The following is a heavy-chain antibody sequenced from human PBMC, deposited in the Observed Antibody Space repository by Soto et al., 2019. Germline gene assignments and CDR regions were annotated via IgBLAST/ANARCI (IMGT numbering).Heavy chain of an antibody. CDR1: GGSISSYY. Sequence: QVQLQESGPGLVKPSETLSLTCTVSGGSISSYYWSWIRQPLGKGLEWIGYIYYSGSTNYNPSLKRRVTISVDTSKNQFSLKRSSVTAADTAVYYCARDNGRENYYDSSGYWYYFDYWGQGTLVTVSS. V-gene: IGHV4-59*01. CDR2: IYYSGST. J-gene: IGHJ4*02. CDR3: ARDNGRENYYDSSGYWYYFDY. D-gene: IGHD3-22*01.